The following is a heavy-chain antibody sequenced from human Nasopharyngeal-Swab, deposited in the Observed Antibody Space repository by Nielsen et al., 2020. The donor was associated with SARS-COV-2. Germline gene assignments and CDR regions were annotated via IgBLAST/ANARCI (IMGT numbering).Heavy chain of an antibody. CDR2: MYGGGGT. V-gene: IGHV3-66*01. Sequence: GGSLRLSCTASGFTVTSDYISWVRQAPGKGLEWVSVMYGGGGTEYADSVKGRVTISRDNFKNTVHLQMRRLRDEETAVYYCARDHPPVETAGTNYFDYWGQGIQVTVSS. CDR1: GFTVTSDY. J-gene: IGHJ4*02. D-gene: IGHD2-2*01. CDR3: ARDHPPVETAGTNYFDY.